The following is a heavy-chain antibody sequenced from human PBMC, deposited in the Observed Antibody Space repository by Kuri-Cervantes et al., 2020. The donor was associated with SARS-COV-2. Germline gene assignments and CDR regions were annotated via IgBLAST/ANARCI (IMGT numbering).Heavy chain of an antibody. CDR1: GFTFSSYG. CDR2: ISYDRSNK. V-gene: IGHV3-30*18. J-gene: IGHJ4*02. CDR3: VKGLTVFDRAVFDS. D-gene: IGHD3-9*01. Sequence: GESLKISCAASGFTFSSYGMHWVRQAPGKGLEWVAVISYDRSNKYYADSVKGRFTVSRDNYDNTLYLQMSFLRAEDTAVYFCVKGLTVFDRAVFDSWGQGALVTVSS.